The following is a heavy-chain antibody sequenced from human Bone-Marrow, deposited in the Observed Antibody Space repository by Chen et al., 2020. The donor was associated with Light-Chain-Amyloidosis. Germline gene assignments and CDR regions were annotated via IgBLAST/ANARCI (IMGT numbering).Heavy chain of an antibody. CDR3: ARDMSPCIAVSGPYGMDV. D-gene: IGHD6-19*01. Sequence: QVQLVQSGAELRKPGASVKVSCKASGYTFTGYYIHRVRQAPGQGLECVGWVNPNNGGINYAQKFQDRVSMTRHTTVSTVYMELSRLTSDDTAVYFCARDMSPCIAVSGPYGMDVWGQGTTVTVSS. CDR1: GYTFTGYY. CDR2: VNPNNGGI. J-gene: IGHJ6*02. V-gene: IGHV1-2*02.